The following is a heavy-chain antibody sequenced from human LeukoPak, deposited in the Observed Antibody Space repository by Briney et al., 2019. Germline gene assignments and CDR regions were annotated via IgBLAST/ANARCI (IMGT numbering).Heavy chain of an antibody. CDR2: ISGSGGST. D-gene: IGHD3-3*01. Sequence: GGSLRLSCAASGVTFSGYAMNWVRQAPGKGLEWVSAISGSGGSTYYADSVKGRFTISRDNSKNTLYLQMNSLRAEDTAVYYCAATYYDFWSGLSYYYYGMDVWGQGTTVTVSS. CDR3: AATYYDFWSGLSYYYYGMDV. J-gene: IGHJ6*02. CDR1: GVTFSGYA. V-gene: IGHV3-23*01.